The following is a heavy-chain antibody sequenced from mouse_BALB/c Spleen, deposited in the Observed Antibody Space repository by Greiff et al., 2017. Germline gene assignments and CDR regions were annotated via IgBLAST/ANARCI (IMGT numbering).Heavy chain of an antibody. CDR3: ARDGSSYAWYFDV. D-gene: IGHD1-1*01. CDR1: GFSLTGYG. J-gene: IGHJ1*01. V-gene: IGHV2-6-7*01. Sequence: VQWVESGPGLVAPSQSLSITCTVSGFSLTGYGVNWVRQPPGKGLEWLGMIWGDGSTDYNSALKSRLSISKDNSKSQVFLKMNSLQTDDTARYYCARDGSSYAWYFDVWGAGTTVTVSS. CDR2: IWGDGST.